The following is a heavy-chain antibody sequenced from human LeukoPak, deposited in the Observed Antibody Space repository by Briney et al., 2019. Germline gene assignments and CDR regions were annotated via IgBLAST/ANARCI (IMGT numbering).Heavy chain of an antibody. V-gene: IGHV3-7*03. CDR3: ARGQYTDGLSY. J-gene: IGHJ4*02. D-gene: IGHD5-24*01. CDR2: IKPDGSEK. CDR1: GFTFSTNW. Sequence: GGSLRLSCAASGFTFSTNWMTWVRQAPGKGLEWVAIIKPDGSEKYYVDSVKGRFTISRDNAENSLFLQMNGLRPEDTAVFYCARGQYTDGLSYWGQGTLVTVSS.